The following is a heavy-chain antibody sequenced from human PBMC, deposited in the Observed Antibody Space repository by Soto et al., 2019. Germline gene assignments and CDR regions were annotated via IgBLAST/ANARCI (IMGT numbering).Heavy chain of an antibody. J-gene: IGHJ6*02. D-gene: IGHD3-16*02. Sequence: EVQLLESGGGLVQPGGSLRLSCAASGFTFSSYAMSWVRQAPGKGLEWVAAISGSGGSTYYADSVKGRFTISRDNSKNKLYLQMNSLRAEDTAGYYCASLWEVSPRTSVLLLYGMDVWGQGTTVTVSS. V-gene: IGHV3-23*01. CDR2: ISGSGGST. CDR1: GFTFSSYA. CDR3: ASLWEVSPRTSVLLLYGMDV.